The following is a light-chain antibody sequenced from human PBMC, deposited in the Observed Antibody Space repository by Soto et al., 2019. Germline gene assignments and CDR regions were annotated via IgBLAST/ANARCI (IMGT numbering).Light chain of an antibody. CDR2: LNSDGSH. CDR1: SGHCNYA. CDR3: QTWGSGIVV. V-gene: IGLV4-69*01. Sequence: QLVLTQSPSASASLGASVKLTGTLSSGHCNYAIAWHQQQSEKGPRYLMKLNSDGSHSKGDGIPDRFSGSSSGAERYLTISSLQSEDEADYYCQTWGSGIVVFGGGTKLTVL. J-gene: IGLJ2*01.